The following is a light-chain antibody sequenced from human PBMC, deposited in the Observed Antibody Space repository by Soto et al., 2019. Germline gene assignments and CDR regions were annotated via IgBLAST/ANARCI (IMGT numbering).Light chain of an antibody. CDR2: SNN. CDR1: SSNIGRNT. CDR3: AAWDDSLIGVV. Sequence: QSVLTQPPSASGTPGQRVTIACSGSSSNIGRNTVNWYQQLPGPAPKLLIYSNNQRPSGVPDRFSGSKSGTSDSQAISGLQSEDTADYYCAAWDDSLIGVVFGGGTKLTDL. V-gene: IGLV1-44*01. J-gene: IGLJ2*01.